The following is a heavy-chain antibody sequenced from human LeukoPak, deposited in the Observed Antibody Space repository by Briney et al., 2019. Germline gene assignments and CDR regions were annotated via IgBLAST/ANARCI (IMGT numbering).Heavy chain of an antibody. D-gene: IGHD5-24*01. V-gene: IGHV4-4*07. Sequence: SETLSLTCTVSGGSISSYYLSWTRQPAGKGLEWIGRIYNSGTTNYNPSLKSRVTISVDTSKNHFSLKLTSVTAADTAVYYCARGGDGYNYFDYWGRGTLVTVSS. J-gene: IGHJ4*02. CDR2: IYNSGTT. CDR1: GGSISSYY. CDR3: ARGGDGYNYFDY.